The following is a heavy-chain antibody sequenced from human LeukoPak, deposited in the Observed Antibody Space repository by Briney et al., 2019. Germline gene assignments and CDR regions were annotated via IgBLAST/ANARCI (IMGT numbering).Heavy chain of an antibody. J-gene: IGHJ4*02. CDR3: ARNAGYDSSGYGRPLSPAKTRGEYYFDY. CDR2: IIPIFGTA. CDR1: GGTFSSYA. V-gene: IGHV1-69*06. Sequence: ASVKVSCKASGGTFSSYAISWVRQAPGQGLEWMGGIIPIFGTANYAQKFQGRVTITADKSTSTAYMELSSLRSEDTAVYYCARNAGYDSSGYGRPLSPAKTRGEYYFDYWGQGTLVTVSS. D-gene: IGHD3-22*01.